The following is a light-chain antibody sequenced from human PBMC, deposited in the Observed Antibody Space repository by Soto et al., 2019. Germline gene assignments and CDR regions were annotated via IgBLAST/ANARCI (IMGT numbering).Light chain of an antibody. CDR2: GAS. Sequence: EKVMTQSPGTLSVSPGGRATHSRRGSQSVISNLAWYQQKPGQAPRLLIYGASTRATGIPDRFSGSGSGTDFTLTISRLEPEDFAVYFCQLYGSSPPRYTFGQGTKVDIK. CDR3: QLYGSSPPRYT. J-gene: IGKJ2*01. CDR1: QSVISN. V-gene: IGKV3-20*01.